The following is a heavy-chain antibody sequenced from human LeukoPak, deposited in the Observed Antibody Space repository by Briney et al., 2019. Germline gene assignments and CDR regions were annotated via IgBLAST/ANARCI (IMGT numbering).Heavy chain of an antibody. V-gene: IGHV1-18*01. CDR2: ISAYNGNT. Sequence: EASVKVSCKASGYTFTSYGISWVRQAPGQGLEWMGWISAYNGNTNYAQKFQGRVTMTRDTSISTAYMELSRLRYDDTAEYYCARGYYHDSSGYYYFYYFDYWGQGTLVTVSS. CDR3: ARGYYHDSSGYYYFYYFDY. J-gene: IGHJ4*02. CDR1: GYTFTSYG. D-gene: IGHD3-22*01.